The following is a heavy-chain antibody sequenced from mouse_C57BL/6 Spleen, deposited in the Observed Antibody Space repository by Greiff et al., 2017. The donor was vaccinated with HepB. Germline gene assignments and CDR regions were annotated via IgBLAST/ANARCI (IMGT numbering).Heavy chain of an antibody. V-gene: IGHV1-74*01. CDR2: IHPSDSDT. J-gene: IGHJ3*01. CDR1: GYTFTSYW. CDR3: ATITTVVARAY. Sequence: QVHVKQPGAELVKPGASVKVSCKASGYTFTSYWMHWVKQRPGQGLEWIGRIHPSDSDTNYNQKFKGKATLTVDKSSSTAYMQLSSLTSEDSAVYYCATITTVVARAYWGQGTLVTVSA. D-gene: IGHD1-1*01.